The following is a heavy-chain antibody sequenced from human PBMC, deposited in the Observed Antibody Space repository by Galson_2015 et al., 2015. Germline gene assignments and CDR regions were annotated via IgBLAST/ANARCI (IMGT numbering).Heavy chain of an antibody. CDR1: GYTFSNYH. D-gene: IGHD2-15*01. J-gene: IGHJ4*02. CDR2: VTPGSGAT. V-gene: IGHV1-46*01. CDR3: ARETSATGCGAH. Sequence: SCKASGYTFSNYHIHWVRQAPGQGLEWMGIVTPGSGATSYAEKFQGRVIMTGDMSTTTAFLELSSLRSDDTALYYCARETSATGCGAHWGQGTLLTVTS.